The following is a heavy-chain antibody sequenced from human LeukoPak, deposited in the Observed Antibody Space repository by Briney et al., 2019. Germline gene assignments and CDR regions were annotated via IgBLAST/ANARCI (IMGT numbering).Heavy chain of an antibody. J-gene: IGHJ4*02. Sequence: SETLSLTCAVYGGSFSGYYWSWIRQPPGKGLEWIGEINHSGSTNYNPSPKSRVTISVDTSKNQFSLKLSSVTAADTAVYYCARGNRTVTSFFDYWGQGTLVTVSS. D-gene: IGHD4-17*01. CDR2: INHSGST. CDR3: ARGNRTVTSFFDY. CDR1: GGSFSGYY. V-gene: IGHV4-34*01.